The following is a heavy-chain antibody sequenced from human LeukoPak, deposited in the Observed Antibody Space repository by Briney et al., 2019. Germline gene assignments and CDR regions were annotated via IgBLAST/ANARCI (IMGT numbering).Heavy chain of an antibody. D-gene: IGHD6-6*01. CDR3: ARGPSSIAGRPGWFDP. J-gene: IGHJ5*02. V-gene: IGHV3-23*01. CDR1: GFTFSSYA. CDR2: ISGSGGST. Sequence: GGSPRLSCPASGFTFSSYAMSWVRQAPGKGLEWVSAISGSGGSTYYADSVKGWFTISRDNSKNSLYLQMNSLRAEDTAVYYCARGPSSIAGRPGWFDPWGQGTLVTVSS.